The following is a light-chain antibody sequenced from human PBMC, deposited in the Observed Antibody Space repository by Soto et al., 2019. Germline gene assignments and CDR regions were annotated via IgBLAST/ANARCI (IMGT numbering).Light chain of an antibody. CDR2: EVS. J-gene: IGLJ1*01. Sequence: QSLLPQPPSASGSPGQSVTISCTGTSSDVGGYNYVSWYQQHPGKAPKLMIYEVSKRPSGVPDRFSGSKSGNTASLTVSGLQAEDEADYYCSSYAGSNKVFGTGTKVTVL. CDR3: SSYAGSNKV. V-gene: IGLV2-8*01. CDR1: SSDVGGYNY.